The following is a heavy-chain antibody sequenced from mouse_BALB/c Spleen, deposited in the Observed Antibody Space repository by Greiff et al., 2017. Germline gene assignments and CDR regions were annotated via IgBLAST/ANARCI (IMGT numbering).Heavy chain of an antibody. J-gene: IGHJ2*01. D-gene: IGHD2-3*01. V-gene: IGHV5-4*02. CDR3: ARVDGYWKVDY. CDR2: ISDGGSYT. Sequence: DVKLVESGGGLVKPGGSLKLSCAASGFTFSDYYMYWVRQTPEKRLEWVATISDGGSYTYYPDSVKGRFTISRDNAKNNLYLQMSSLKSEDTAMYYCARVDGYWKVDYWGQGTTLTVSS. CDR1: GFTFSDYY.